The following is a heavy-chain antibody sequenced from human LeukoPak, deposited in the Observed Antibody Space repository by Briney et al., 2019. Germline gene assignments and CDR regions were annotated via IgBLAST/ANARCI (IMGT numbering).Heavy chain of an antibody. V-gene: IGHV1-24*01. Sequence: ASVNVSFKVSGYILTDLSLNWVGQAPGKGVEGMGGFDPEDGETIYAQTFQGRVTMTEDTSTDTAYMELSSLRSEDTAVYYCATVKAGSGWSFDYWGQGTLVTVSS. CDR1: GYILTDLS. CDR2: FDPEDGET. D-gene: IGHD6-19*01. J-gene: IGHJ4*02. CDR3: ATVKAGSGWSFDY.